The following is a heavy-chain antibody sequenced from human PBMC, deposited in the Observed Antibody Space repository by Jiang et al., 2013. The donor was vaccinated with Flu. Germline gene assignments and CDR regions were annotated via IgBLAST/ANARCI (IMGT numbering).Heavy chain of an antibody. D-gene: IGHD6-19*01. CDR3: ARQRGYSSGWYMGRGYFDY. CDR2: IYPGDSDT. V-gene: IGHV5-51*01. J-gene: IGHJ4*02. CDR1: GYSFTSYW. Sequence: GAEVKKPGESLKISCKGSGYSFTSYWIGWVRQMPGKGLEWMGIIYPGDSDTRYSPSFQGQVTISADKSISTAYLQWSSLKASDTAMYYCARQRGYSSGWYMGRGYFDYWGQGTLVTVSS.